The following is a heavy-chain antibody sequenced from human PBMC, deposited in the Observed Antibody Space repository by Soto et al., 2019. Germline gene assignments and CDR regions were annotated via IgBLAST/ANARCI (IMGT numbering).Heavy chain of an antibody. D-gene: IGHD6-6*01. CDR1: GGSISSYY. CDR2: IYYSGST. CDR3: AKLSPYSSSSVVYYYYMDV. Sequence: SETLSLTCTVSGGSISSYYWSWIRQPPGKGLEWIGYIYYSGSTNYNPSLKSRVTISVDTSKNQFSLKLSSVTAADTAVYYCAKLSPYSSSSVVYYYYMDVWGKGTTVTVSS. V-gene: IGHV4-59*08. J-gene: IGHJ6*03.